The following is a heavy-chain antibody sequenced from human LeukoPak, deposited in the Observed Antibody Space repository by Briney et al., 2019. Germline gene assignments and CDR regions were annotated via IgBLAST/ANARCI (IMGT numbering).Heavy chain of an antibody. CDR2: ISPNSGDT. D-gene: IGHD3/OR15-3a*01. CDR3: ARWRSGDFYDF. Sequence: ASVKVPCKATGYTFSAYFVHWVRQAPGQGLEWMGWISPNSGDTNYAQKFQGRVTMTRDTSISTAYMELSRLRSDDTAVYYCARWRSGDFYDFWGQGTLVTVSS. J-gene: IGHJ4*02. CDR1: GYTFSAYF. V-gene: IGHV1-2*02.